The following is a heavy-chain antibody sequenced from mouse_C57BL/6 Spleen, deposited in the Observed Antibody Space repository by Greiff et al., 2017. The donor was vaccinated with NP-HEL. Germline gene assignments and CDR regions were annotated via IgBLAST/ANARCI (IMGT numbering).Heavy chain of an antibody. Sequence: QVQLQQSGPELVKPGASVKISCKASGYTFTDYYINWVKQRPGQGLEWIGWIFPGSGSTYYNEKFKGKATLTVDKSSSTAYMLLSSLTSEDSAVYFCARSSFYGTPYYFDYWGQGTTLTVSS. CDR2: IFPGSGST. V-gene: IGHV1-75*01. J-gene: IGHJ2*01. CDR1: GYTFTDYY. CDR3: ARSSFYGTPYYFDY. D-gene: IGHD1-1*01.